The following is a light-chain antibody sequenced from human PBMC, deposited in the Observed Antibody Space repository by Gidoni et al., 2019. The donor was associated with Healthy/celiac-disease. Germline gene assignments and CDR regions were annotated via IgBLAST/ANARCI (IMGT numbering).Light chain of an antibody. CDR3: QQYNSYSQNT. J-gene: IGKJ2*01. Sequence: DIQMTQSPSTLSASVGDRVTITCRASQSISSWLAWYQQKPGNAPQLLIYDASSLESGVPSRFSGRGSGTEFTLTISSLQPDDFATYYCQQYNSYSQNTFGQGTKLEIK. CDR2: DAS. V-gene: IGKV1-5*01. CDR1: QSISSW.